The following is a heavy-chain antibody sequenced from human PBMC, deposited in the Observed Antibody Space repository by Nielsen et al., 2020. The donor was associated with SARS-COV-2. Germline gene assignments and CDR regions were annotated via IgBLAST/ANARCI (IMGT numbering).Heavy chain of an antibody. CDR2: IDTNIGKP. J-gene: IGHJ6*02. D-gene: IGHD3-10*01. V-gene: IGHV7-4-1*02. CDR3: ARENSGPGGTAPYGMDL. CDR1: GYSFSRYP. Sequence: ASVKVSCKASGYSFSRYPMNWVRQAPGQGLEWMGWIDTNIGKPTPAQGFTGRFVFSSDTSVSTASLQISTLRAEDTAVYYCARENSGPGGTAPYGMDLWGQGTTVTVSS.